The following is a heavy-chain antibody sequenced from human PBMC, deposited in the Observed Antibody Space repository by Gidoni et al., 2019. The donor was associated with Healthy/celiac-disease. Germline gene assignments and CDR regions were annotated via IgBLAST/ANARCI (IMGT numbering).Heavy chain of an antibody. CDR3: ARTNGVNYYYGMDV. J-gene: IGHJ6*02. D-gene: IGHD2-21*01. V-gene: IGHV3-20*01. CDR2: MKWNGGST. Sequence: DVQLVESGGGVVRPGGSLRPSCAASGFLFDDYGMSWVRQAPGKGLEWVSGMKWNGGSTGYADSVKGRFTISRDNAKNSLYLQMNSLRAEDTALYHCARTNGVNYYYGMDVWGQGTTVTVS. CDR1: GFLFDDYG.